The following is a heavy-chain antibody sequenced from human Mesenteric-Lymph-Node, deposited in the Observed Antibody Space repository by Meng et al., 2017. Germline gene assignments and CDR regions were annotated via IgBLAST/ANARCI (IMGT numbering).Heavy chain of an antibody. CDR2: VRDKANNYAT. V-gene: IGHV3-73*01. J-gene: IGHJ4*02. Sequence: EVQLVDSGGGLVQPGGSLKLSCAASGFTFSGSARHWVRQASGKGLEWVGRVRDKANNYATSYAESVKGRFTISRDDSRNTAYLQMDSLKTEDTAVYYCGSGNYFDYWGQGTLVTVSS. D-gene: IGHD1-26*01. CDR1: GFTFSGSA. CDR3: GSGNYFDY.